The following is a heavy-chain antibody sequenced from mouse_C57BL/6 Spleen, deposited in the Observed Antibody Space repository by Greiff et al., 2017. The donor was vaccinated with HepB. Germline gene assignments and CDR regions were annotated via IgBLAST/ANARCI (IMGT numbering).Heavy chain of an antibody. CDR1: GYTFTDYN. CDR2: INPNNGGT. J-gene: IGHJ2*01. CDR3: AITTVVANFDY. V-gene: IGHV1-22*01. D-gene: IGHD1-1*01. Sequence: EVQLQQSGPELVKPGASVKMSCKASGYTFTDYNMHWVKQSHGKSLEWIGYINPNNGGTSYNQKFKGKATLTVNKSSSTAYMELRSLTSEDSAVYYCAITTVVANFDYWSQGTTLTVSS.